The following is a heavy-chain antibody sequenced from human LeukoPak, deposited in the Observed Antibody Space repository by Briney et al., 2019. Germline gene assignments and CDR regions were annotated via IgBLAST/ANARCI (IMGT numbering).Heavy chain of an antibody. V-gene: IGHV4-34*01. CDR2: INHSGST. CDR3: ARGLRFWSGYFPSWFDP. J-gene: IGHJ5*02. CDR1: GGSFSGYY. D-gene: IGHD3-3*01. Sequence: SETLSLTCAVYGGSFSGYYWSWIRQPTGKGLEWIGEINHSGSTNYNPSLKSRVTISVDTSKNQFSLKLSSVTAADTAVYYCARGLRFWSGYFPSWFDPWGQGTLVTVSS.